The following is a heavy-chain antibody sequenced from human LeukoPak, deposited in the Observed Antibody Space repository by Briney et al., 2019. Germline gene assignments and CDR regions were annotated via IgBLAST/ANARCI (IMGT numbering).Heavy chain of an antibody. J-gene: IGHJ3*02. V-gene: IGHV4-34*01. CDR2: INHSGST. D-gene: IGHD5-18*01. Sequence: PGGSLRLSCAASGFTVSSNYMSWVRQAPGKGLEWIGEINHSGSTNYNPSLKSRVTISVDTSKNQFSLKLNSVTAADTAVYYCARGAPKEIQLWLRLRGVAFDIWGQGTMVTVSS. CDR3: ARGAPKEIQLWLRLRGVAFDI. CDR1: GFTVSSNY.